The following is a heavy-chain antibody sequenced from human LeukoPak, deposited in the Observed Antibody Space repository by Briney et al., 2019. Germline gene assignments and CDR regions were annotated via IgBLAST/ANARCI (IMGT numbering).Heavy chain of an antibody. D-gene: IGHD6-13*01. Sequence: PGGSLRLSCAASGFTFSDYYMSWIRQAPGKGLEWIGYIYYSGSTNYNPSLKSRVAISVDTSKNQFSLKLSSVTAADTAVYYCARGSKAAPGTFDYWGQGTLVTVSS. J-gene: IGHJ4*02. CDR2: IYYSGST. V-gene: IGHV4-59*01. CDR1: GFTFSDYY. CDR3: ARGSKAAPGTFDY.